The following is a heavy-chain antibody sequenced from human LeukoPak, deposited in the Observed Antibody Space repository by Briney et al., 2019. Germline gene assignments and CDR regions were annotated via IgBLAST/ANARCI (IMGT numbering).Heavy chain of an antibody. CDR1: GFTFDDYA. V-gene: IGHV3-9*01. CDR2: ISWNSGSI. J-gene: IGHJ4*02. Sequence: SLRLSCAASGFTFDDYAMHWVRQAPGKGLEWVSGISWNSGSIGYADSVKGRSTISRDNAKNSLYLQMNSLRAEDTALYYCAKGQFGSYSFDYWGQGTLVTVSS. D-gene: IGHD1-26*01. CDR3: AKGQFGSYSFDY.